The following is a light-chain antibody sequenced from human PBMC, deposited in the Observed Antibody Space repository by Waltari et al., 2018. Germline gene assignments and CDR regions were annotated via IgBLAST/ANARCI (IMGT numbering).Light chain of an antibody. CDR3: QQYYSTPPYT. CDR2: AAS. CDR1: QGISNS. J-gene: IGKJ2*01. V-gene: IGKV1-NL1*01. Sequence: DIQMTQSPSSLSASVGDRVTITCRVSQGISNSLAWYQQKPGKAPKLLLYAASRLESGVPSRFSGSGSGTDYTLTISSLQPEDFATYYCQQYYSTPPYTFGQGTKLEIK.